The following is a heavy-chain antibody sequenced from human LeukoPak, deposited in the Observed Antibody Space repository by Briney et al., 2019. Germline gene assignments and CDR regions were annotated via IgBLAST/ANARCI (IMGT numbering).Heavy chain of an antibody. CDR1: GYTFTSYD. CDR3: ARGPPNWGYDY. V-gene: IGHV1-8*01. J-gene: IGHJ4*02. D-gene: IGHD7-27*01. CDR2: MSPNSGDT. Sequence: VKVSCKASGYTFTSYDFNWVRQATGQRPEWMGWMSPNSGDTGYAQKFQDRVTMTRNTSISTAYMELSSLRSDDTAVYYCARGPPNWGYDYWGPGTLVTVSS.